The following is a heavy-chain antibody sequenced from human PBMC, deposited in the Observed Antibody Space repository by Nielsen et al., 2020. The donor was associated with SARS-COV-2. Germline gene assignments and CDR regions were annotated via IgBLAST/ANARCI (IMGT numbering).Heavy chain of an antibody. CDR3: ARDYRPWDWYFDL. V-gene: IGHV4-59*01. J-gene: IGHJ2*01. D-gene: IGHD3-16*02. CDR2: IYYSGST. Sequence: RQAPGKGLEWIGYIYYSGSTNYNPSLKSRVTISVDTSKNQFSLKLSSVTAADTAVYYCARDYRPWDWYFDLWGRGTLVTVSS.